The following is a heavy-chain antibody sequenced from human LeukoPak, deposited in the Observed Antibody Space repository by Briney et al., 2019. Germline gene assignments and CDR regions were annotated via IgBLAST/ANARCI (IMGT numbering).Heavy chain of an antibody. Sequence: SETLSLTCAVYGGSFSGYYWSWIRQPPGKGLEWIGYIYYSGSTNYNPSLKSRVTISVDTSKDQFSLRLSSVTAADTALYYCARHAAFADYQSHLTHFDYWGQGTLVTVSS. CDR1: GGSFSGYY. CDR3: ARHAAFADYQSHLTHFDY. J-gene: IGHJ4*02. V-gene: IGHV4-59*08. CDR2: IYYSGST. D-gene: IGHD4/OR15-4a*01.